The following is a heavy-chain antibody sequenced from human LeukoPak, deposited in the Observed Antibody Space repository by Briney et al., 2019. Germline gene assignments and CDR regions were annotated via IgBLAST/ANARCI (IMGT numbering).Heavy chain of an antibody. CDR3: ARKAYSSGFDP. D-gene: IGHD6-25*01. J-gene: IGHJ5*02. CDR2: IYYSGST. V-gene: IGHV4-59*01. CDR1: GSSISSYY. Sequence: SETLSLTCTVSGSSISSYYWSWIRQPPGKGLEWIGYIYYSGSTNYNPSLKSRVTISVDTSKNQFSLKLSSVTAADTAVYYCARKAYSSGFDPWGQGTLVTVSS.